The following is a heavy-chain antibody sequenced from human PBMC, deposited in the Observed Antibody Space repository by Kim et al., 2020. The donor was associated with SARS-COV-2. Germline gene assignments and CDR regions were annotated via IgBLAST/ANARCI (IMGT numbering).Heavy chain of an antibody. CDR2: INTSNGDT. Sequence: ASVKVSCKASGYTLSDFAIHWVRQAPGQGLEWMSWINTSNGDTKSSQKFQGRVTITRDTVTSTVYMELSSLTSEDTAVYYCARGSMATYGYWGQGTLVPVTS. J-gene: IGHJ4*02. D-gene: IGHD2-21*01. V-gene: IGHV1-3*04. CDR1: GYTLSDFA. CDR3: ARGSMATYGY.